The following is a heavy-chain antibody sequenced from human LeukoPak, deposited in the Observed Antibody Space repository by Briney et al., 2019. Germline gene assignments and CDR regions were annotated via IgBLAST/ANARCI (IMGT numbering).Heavy chain of an antibody. CDR3: AKDLGPGSMATSPGFDY. V-gene: IGHV3-11*01. J-gene: IGHJ4*02. D-gene: IGHD5-24*01. CDR1: GFTVSSNY. CDR2: ISSSGSTI. Sequence: GGSLRLSCAASGFTVSSNYMIWIRQAPGKGLEWVSYISSSGSTIYYADSVKGRFTISRDNAKNSLYLQMNSLRAEDTALYYCAKDLGPGSMATSPGFDYWGQGTLVTVSS.